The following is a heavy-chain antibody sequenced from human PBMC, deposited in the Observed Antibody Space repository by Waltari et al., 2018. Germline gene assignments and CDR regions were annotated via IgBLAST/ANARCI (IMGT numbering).Heavy chain of an antibody. V-gene: IGHV3-64*01. CDR1: GFTFSSFS. Sequence: EVQMVESGGGLVQPGGSLRLSCAASGFTFSSFSMHWVRQAPGKGLEYVSAFSRDGVTTYYANSVKGRFTISRDNAKNSLYLQMNSLRAEDTAVYYCATEPYSSSYYFDYWGQGTLVTVSS. D-gene: IGHD6-6*01. CDR2: FSRDGVTT. J-gene: IGHJ4*02. CDR3: ATEPYSSSYYFDY.